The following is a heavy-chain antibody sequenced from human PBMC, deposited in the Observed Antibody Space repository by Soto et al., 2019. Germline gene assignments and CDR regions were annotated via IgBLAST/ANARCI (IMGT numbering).Heavy chain of an antibody. V-gene: IGHV3-30-3*01. Sequence: QVQLVESGGGVVQPGRSLRLSCAASGFTFSNYAMHWVRQAPGKGLEWVAAILSDEINKYSADSVKGRFTISRDNSKNRLYLQMMCLRPEDTAVYYCAIIATSGGGAAFDIWGQGTMVTVSS. CDR2: ILSDEINK. D-gene: IGHD6-13*01. CDR3: AIIATSGGGAAFDI. CDR1: GFTFSNYA. J-gene: IGHJ3*02.